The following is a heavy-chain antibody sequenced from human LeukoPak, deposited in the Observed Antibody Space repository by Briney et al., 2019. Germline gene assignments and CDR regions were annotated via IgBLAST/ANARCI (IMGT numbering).Heavy chain of an antibody. CDR3: ARHRAYCGGDCYRLFDY. CDR1: GSRFTSYW. CDR2: IYHGDSDT. D-gene: IGHD2-21*02. V-gene: IGHV5-51*01. Sequence: GGSLEISCKGSGSRFTSYWIGWVRPMPGKGLEGMGIIYHGDSDTRYSPSFQGQVTISADKSISTAYLQWSSLKASDTAMYYCARHRAYCGGDCYRLFDYWGQGTLVTVSS. J-gene: IGHJ4*02.